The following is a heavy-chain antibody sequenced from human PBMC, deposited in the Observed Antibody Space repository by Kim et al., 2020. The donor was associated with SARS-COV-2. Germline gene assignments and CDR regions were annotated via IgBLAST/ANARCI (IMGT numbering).Heavy chain of an antibody. CDR1: GFTFSGSA. D-gene: IGHD5-12*01. CDR3: TSSGYDFNYYGMDV. V-gene: IGHV3-73*01. Sequence: GGSLRLSCAASGFTFSGSAMHWVRQASGKGLEWVGRIRSKANSYATAYAASVKGRFTISRDDSKNTAYLQMNSLKTEDTAVYYCTSSGYDFNYYGMDVWGQGTTVTVSS. J-gene: IGHJ6*02. CDR2: IRSKANSYAT.